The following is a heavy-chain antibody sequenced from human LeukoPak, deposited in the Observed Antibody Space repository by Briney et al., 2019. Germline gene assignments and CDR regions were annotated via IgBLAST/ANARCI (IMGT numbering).Heavy chain of an antibody. CDR3: ARVGFRPRRGWFDP. Sequence: PSETLSLTCTVSGYSISSGYYWGWIRQPPGKGLEWIGEINHSGSTNYNPSLKSRVTISVDTSKNQFSLKLSSVTAADTAVYYCARVGFRPRRGWFDPWGQGTLVTVSS. CDR2: INHSGST. V-gene: IGHV4-38-2*02. CDR1: GYSISSGYY. J-gene: IGHJ5*02. D-gene: IGHD3-10*01.